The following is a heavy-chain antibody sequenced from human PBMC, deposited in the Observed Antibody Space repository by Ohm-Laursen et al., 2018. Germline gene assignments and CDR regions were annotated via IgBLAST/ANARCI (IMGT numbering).Heavy chain of an antibody. CDR1: GASISNYY. CDR2: VYPSGTT. D-gene: IGHD1-26*01. J-gene: IGHJ4*02. CDR3: AKRIGGYGTFDY. V-gene: IGHV4-4*07. Sequence: TLSLTCTVSGASISNYYWSWIRQPAGKGLEWIGRVYPSGTTYYNPSLKSRVTMSVDTSKNQISLNLSSVTAADTAVYYCAKRIGGYGTFDYWGQGTLVTVSS.